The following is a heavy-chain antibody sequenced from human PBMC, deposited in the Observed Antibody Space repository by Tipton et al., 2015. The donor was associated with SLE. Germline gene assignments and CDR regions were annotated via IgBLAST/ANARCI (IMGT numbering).Heavy chain of an antibody. Sequence: SLRLSCAASGFTFSSYDMHWVRQAPGKGLEWVAVISYDGSNKYYADSVKGRVTISRDNSKNTLYLQMNSLRADDTAVYYCAITGTSDAFDIWGQGTMVTVSS. CDR1: GFTFSSYD. V-gene: IGHV3-30*03. CDR3: AITGTSDAFDI. CDR2: ISYDGSNK. J-gene: IGHJ3*02. D-gene: IGHD1/OR15-1a*01.